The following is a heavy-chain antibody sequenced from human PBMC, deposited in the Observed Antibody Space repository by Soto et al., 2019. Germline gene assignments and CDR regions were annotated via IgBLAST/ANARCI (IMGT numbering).Heavy chain of an antibody. Sequence: LETLSLTCAVSGGSISSYYWSWIRQPPGKGLEWIGYIYYSGSTNYNPSLKSRVTISVDTSKNQFSLKLSSVTAADTAVYYCARSDFYYDILTGYLPYYYGMDVWGQGTTVTVS. CDR3: ARSDFYYDILTGYLPYYYGMDV. D-gene: IGHD3-9*01. J-gene: IGHJ6*02. CDR1: GGSISSYY. CDR2: IYYSGST. V-gene: IGHV4-59*01.